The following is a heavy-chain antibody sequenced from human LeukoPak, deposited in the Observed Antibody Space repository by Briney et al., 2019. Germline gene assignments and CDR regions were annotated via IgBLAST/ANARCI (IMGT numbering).Heavy chain of an antibody. V-gene: IGHV3-74*01. J-gene: IGHJ4*02. D-gene: IGHD2-2*01. CDR1: GFTFSSYW. CDR2: INSDGSST. CDR3: ASREDIVVVPAASSWSDVSVQPDY. Sequence: GGSLRLSCAASGFTFSSYWMHWVRQAPGKGLVWVSRINSDGSSTSYADSVKGRFTISRDNAKNTLYLQMNSLRAEDTAVYYCASREDIVVVPAASSWSDVSVQPDYWGQGTLVTVSS.